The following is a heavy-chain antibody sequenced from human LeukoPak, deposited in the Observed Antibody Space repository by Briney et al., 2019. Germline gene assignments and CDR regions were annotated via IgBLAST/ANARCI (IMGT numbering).Heavy chain of an antibody. V-gene: IGHV4-30-4*01. J-gene: IGHJ6*02. CDR3: ARAPCARYYYGMDV. CDR1: GGSISSGDYY. Sequence: PSQTLSLTCTVSGGSISSGDYYWSWIRQPPGKGLEWIGYIYYSGSTYYNPSLKSRVTISADTSKNQFSLKLSSVTAAATAVYYCARAPCARYYYGMDVWGQGTTVTVSS. CDR2: IYYSGST.